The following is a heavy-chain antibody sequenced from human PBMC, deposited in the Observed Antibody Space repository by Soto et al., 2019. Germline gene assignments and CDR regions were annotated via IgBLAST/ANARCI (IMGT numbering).Heavy chain of an antibody. J-gene: IGHJ2*01. CDR2: ISYDGSNK. D-gene: IGHD3-22*01. CDR1: GFTFSSYA. Sequence: QVQLVESGGGVVQPGRSLRLSCAASGFTFSSYAMHWVRQAPGKGLEWVAVISYDGSNKYYADSVKGRFTISRDNSKNTLYLQMNSLRAEDTAVYYCARSGNYYYDSSGGPHWSFDLWGRGTQVTVSS. V-gene: IGHV3-30-3*01. CDR3: ARSGNYYYDSSGGPHWSFDL.